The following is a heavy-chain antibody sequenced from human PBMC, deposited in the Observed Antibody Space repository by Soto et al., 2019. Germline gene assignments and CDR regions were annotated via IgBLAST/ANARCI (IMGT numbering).Heavy chain of an antibody. CDR2: TYYRSKWYN. CDR1: GDSVSSNSAA. V-gene: IGHV6-1*01. CDR3: AREGPYYDFWSVYYTNYYYSGMAV. Sequence: SQTLSLTCAISGDSVSSNSAAWNWIRQSPSRGLEWLGRTYYRSKWYNDYAVSVKSRITINPDTSKNQFSLQLNSVTPEDTAVYYCAREGPYYDFWSVYYTNYYYSGMAVWGQGTTVPVSS. D-gene: IGHD3-3*01. J-gene: IGHJ6*02.